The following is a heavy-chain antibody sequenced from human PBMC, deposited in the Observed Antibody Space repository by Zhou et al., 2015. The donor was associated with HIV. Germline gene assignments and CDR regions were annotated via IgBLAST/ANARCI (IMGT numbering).Heavy chain of an antibody. Sequence: QVQLVQSGAEVKKPGSSVKVSCKASGGTFSSYAISWVRQAPGQGLEWMGGIIPIFGTANYAQKFQGRVTITADESTSTAYMELSSLRSEDTAVYYCAKRGEVPAAIRMGDYYYYYGMDVWGQGTTVTVSS. D-gene: IGHD2-2*02. V-gene: IGHV1-69*01. CDR3: AKRGEVPAAIRMGDYYYYYGMDV. CDR1: GGTFSSYA. CDR2: IIPIFGTA. J-gene: IGHJ6*02.